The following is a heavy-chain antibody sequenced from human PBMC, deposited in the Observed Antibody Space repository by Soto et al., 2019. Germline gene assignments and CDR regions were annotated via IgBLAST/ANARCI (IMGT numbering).Heavy chain of an antibody. V-gene: IGHV4-4*02. CDR1: GVSLSNPNW. Sequence: SATLSLTCAVSGVSLSNPNWWAWVRQAPGKGLEWIGGSDHSGTTHYNPSLNSRVTISLDKSKNQFSLKLTSVAAADTAVYYCARGKFYAFDFWGQGTMVT. D-gene: IGHD3-3*01. CDR2: SDHSGTT. J-gene: IGHJ3*01. CDR3: ARGKFYAFDF.